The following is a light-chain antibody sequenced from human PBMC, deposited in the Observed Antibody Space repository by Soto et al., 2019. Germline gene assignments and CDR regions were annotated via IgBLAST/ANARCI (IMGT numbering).Light chain of an antibody. J-gene: IGKJ4*01. Sequence: EIVLTQSPATLSLSPGERATLSCGASQSVGRDYLAWYQQKPGLAPRLLIHGASIRDTGIPDRFSGSGSGTDFTLIINRLEPEDFAVYFCQQYASSPLTFGGGTEVEIK. CDR2: GAS. CDR3: QQYASSPLT. CDR1: QSVGRDY. V-gene: IGKV3D-20*01.